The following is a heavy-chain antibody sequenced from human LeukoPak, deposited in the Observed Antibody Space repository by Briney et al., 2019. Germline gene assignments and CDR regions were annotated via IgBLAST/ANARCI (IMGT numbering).Heavy chain of an antibody. V-gene: IGHV3-30*19. CDR3: ARARRDYFDY. J-gene: IGHJ4*02. CDR2: ISYDGSNK. CDR1: GFTFSSYG. Sequence: PGGSLRLSCAASGFTFSSYGMHWVRQAPGKGLEWVAVISYDGSNKYYADSVKGRFTISRDNSKNTLYLQMNSLRAEDTAVYYCARARRDYFDYWGQGTLVTVSS.